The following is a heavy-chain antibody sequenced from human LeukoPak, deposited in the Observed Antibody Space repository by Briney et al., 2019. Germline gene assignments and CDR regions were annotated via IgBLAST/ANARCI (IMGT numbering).Heavy chain of an antibody. D-gene: IGHD5-12*01. CDR1: GGSFSDYY. CDR3: ARYTLAATITFNTRFTQNWFDP. V-gene: IGHV4-34*01. Sequence: SETLSLTCAVYGGSFSDYYWCWIRQPPRQGLELIGEINHSGSTNYNPTPKIRVTISVDTSKNQYSFNLSSVTAADTAVYYCARYTLAATITFNTRFTQNWFDPWGQGTLVTVSS. CDR2: INHSGST. J-gene: IGHJ5*02.